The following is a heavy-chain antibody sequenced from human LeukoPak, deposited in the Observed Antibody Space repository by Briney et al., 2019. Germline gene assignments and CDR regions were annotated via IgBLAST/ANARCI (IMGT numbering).Heavy chain of an antibody. CDR1: GFTVSSNY. J-gene: IGHJ4*02. CDR3: AGRHYYGSGTYYNPLDY. Sequence: PGGSLRLSCAASGFTVSSNYMSWVRQAPGKGLEWVSSISGSGANTYYADSVKGRFTISRDNSRNTLYLQMNSLSAEDTAVYYCAGRHYYGSGTYYNPLDYWGQGTLVTVSS. D-gene: IGHD3-10*01. V-gene: IGHV3-23*01. CDR2: ISGSGANT.